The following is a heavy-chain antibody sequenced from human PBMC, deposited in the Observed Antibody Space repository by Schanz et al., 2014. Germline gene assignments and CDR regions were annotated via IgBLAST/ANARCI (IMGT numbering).Heavy chain of an antibody. Sequence: QVQLVQSGAEVKNPGASVKVSCKASGYTFTSNGITWVRQAPGQGLEWMGLINPIDGSTTYVWGFHGRLTMTRDTSTTTVYMDLSTLRSEDTAVYYCARGSCTASGCYDAFDLWGQGTLVTVSS. D-gene: IGHD2-2*01. CDR1: GYTFTSNG. CDR3: ARGSCTASGCYDAFDL. J-gene: IGHJ3*01. V-gene: IGHV1-46*01. CDR2: INPIDGST.